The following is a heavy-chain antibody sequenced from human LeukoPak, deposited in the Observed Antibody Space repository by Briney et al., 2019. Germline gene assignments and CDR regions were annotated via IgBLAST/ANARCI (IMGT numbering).Heavy chain of an antibody. CDR1: GYTFTSYG. D-gene: IGHD5-18*01. V-gene: IGHV1-18*04. Sequence: SVKVSCKASGYTFTSYGISWVRQAPGQGLEWMGWISAYNGNTNYAQKLQGRVTMTTDTSTSTAYMELRSLRSDDTAVYYCARDSGLSGYSYGQPFDIWGQGTMVTASS. J-gene: IGHJ3*02. CDR3: ARDSGLSGYSYGQPFDI. CDR2: ISAYNGNT.